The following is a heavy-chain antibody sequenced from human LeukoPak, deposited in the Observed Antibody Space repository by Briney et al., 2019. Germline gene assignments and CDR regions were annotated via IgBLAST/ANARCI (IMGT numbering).Heavy chain of an antibody. CDR1: GYTFTSYY. CDR3: ARDEYRRRTDILTGYYVY. Sequence: ASVKVSCKASGYTFTSYYMHWVRQAPGQGLEWMGIINPSGGSTSYTQKFQGRVTMTRDTSTSTVYMELSSLRSEDTAVYYCARDEYRRRTDILTGYYVYWGQGTLVTVSS. CDR2: INPSGGST. J-gene: IGHJ4*02. V-gene: IGHV1-46*01. D-gene: IGHD3-9*01.